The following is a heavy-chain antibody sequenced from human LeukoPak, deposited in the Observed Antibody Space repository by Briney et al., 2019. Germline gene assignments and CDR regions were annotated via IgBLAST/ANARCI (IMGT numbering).Heavy chain of an antibody. CDR3: ARDGLVVQYPEGRNWFDP. CDR1: GGTFSSYA. CDR2: IIPIFGTA. J-gene: IGHJ5*02. Sequence: GASVNVSCKASGGTFSSYAISWVRQAPGQGLEWMGGIIPIFGTANYAQKFQGRVTITADESTSTAYMELSSLRSEDTAVYYCARDGLVVQYPEGRNWFDPWGQGTLVTVSS. V-gene: IGHV1-69*13. D-gene: IGHD2-2*01.